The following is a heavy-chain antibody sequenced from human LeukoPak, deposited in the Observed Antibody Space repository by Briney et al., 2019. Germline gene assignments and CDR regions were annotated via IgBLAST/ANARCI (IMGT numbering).Heavy chain of an antibody. CDR1: DGSISSSSYY. D-gene: IGHD3-3*01. CDR2: IHYVGST. Sequence: SETLSLTCTVSDGSISSSSYYWGWIRQSPGKGLEWIGSIHYVGSTYYNPSLKSRVTISVDTSKNQFSLNLSSVTAADTAVYYCARQNNFDFWSGFFDYWGLGALVTVSS. J-gene: IGHJ4*02. CDR3: ARQNNFDFWSGFFDY. V-gene: IGHV4-39*01.